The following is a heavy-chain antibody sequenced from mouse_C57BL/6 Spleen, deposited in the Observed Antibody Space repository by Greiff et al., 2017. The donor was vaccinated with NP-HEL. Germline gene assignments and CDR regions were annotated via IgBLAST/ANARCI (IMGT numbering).Heavy chain of an antibody. Sequence: QVQLQQPGAELVKPGASVKLSCKASGYTFTSYWMHWVKQRPGQGLEWIGMIHPNSGSTNYNEKFKSKATLTVDKSSSTAYRQLSSLTSEDSAVYYCARSRVYDYDGPWYFDVWGTGTTVTVSS. CDR3: ARSRVYDYDGPWYFDV. V-gene: IGHV1-64*01. CDR1: GYTFTSYW. D-gene: IGHD2-4*01. J-gene: IGHJ1*03. CDR2: IHPNSGST.